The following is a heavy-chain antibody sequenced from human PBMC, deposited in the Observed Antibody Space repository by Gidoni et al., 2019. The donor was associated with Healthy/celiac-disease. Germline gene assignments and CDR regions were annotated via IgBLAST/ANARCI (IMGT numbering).Heavy chain of an antibody. Sequence: QMHLVESGGGVVQHGTSLRRSCAAAGFPFTTYVMSVVRQAPGTGLAGVAVIVHVGTNNDAADSVKGRFTIPSDNSTNPLYLQMTSLRPEDTAIYYCAKGDSSVRYGGGFFDYWGQGTLVTVSS. CDR2: IVHVGTNN. CDR1: GFPFTTYV. CDR3: AKGDSSVRYGGGFFDY. V-gene: IGHV3-30*18. J-gene: IGHJ4*02. D-gene: IGHD6-19*01.